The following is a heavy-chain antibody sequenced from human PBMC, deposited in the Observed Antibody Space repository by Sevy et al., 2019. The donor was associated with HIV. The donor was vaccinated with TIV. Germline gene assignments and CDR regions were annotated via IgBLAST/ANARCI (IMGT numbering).Heavy chain of an antibody. V-gene: IGHV3-7*01. D-gene: IGHD1-7*01. CDR2: IKQDGSEK. J-gene: IGHJ4*02. CDR3: ASGNYDGLVTEVYFDY. CDR1: GFTFSSYW. Sequence: GGSLRLSCAASGFTFSSYWMSWVRQAPGKGLEWVANIKQDGSEKYYVDSVKGRFTISRDNAKNSLYLQMNSLRAEDTAVYYCASGNYDGLVTEVYFDYWGQGTLVTVSS.